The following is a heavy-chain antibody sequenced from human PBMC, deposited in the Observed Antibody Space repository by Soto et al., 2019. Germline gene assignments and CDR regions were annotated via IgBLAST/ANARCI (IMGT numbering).Heavy chain of an antibody. J-gene: IGHJ4*02. CDR3: ARGDPPFVPT. CDR1: GFTFSSYA. V-gene: IGHV3-30-3*01. CDR2: ISYDGSNK. Sequence: QVQLVESGGGVVQPGRSLRLSCAASGFTFSSYAMHWVRQAPGKGLEWVAVISYDGSNKYYADSVKGRSTISRDNSKNTLYLQMNSLRAEDTAVYYCARGDPPFVPTWGQGTLVTVSS.